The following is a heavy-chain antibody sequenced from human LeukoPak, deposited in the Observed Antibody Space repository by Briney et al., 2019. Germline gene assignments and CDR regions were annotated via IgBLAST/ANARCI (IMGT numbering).Heavy chain of an antibody. CDR1: GFTFSSYA. CDR3: ARDPRAFGENLDY. Sequence: GGSLRLSCAASGFTFSSYAMHWVRQAPGEGLEWVAVISYDGSNKYYADSVKGRFTISRDNSKNTLYLQMNSLRAEDTAVYYCARDPRAFGENLDYWGQGTLVTVSS. CDR2: ISYDGSNK. V-gene: IGHV3-30-3*01. J-gene: IGHJ4*02. D-gene: IGHD3-10*01.